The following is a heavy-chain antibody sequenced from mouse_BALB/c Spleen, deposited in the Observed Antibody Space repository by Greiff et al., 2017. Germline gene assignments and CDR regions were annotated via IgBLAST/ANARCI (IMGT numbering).Heavy chain of an antibody. V-gene: IGHV5-6-4*01. J-gene: IGHJ1*01. CDR2: ISSGGSYT. D-gene: IGHD2-14*01. CDR1: GFTFSSYT. CDR3: TVYYRYERYFDV. Sequence: RVESGGGLVKPGGSLKLSCAASGFTFSSYTMSWVRQTPEKRLEWVATISSGGSYTYYPDSVKGRFTISRDNAKNTLYLQMSSLKSEDTAMYYCTVYYRYERYFDVWGAGTTVTVSS.